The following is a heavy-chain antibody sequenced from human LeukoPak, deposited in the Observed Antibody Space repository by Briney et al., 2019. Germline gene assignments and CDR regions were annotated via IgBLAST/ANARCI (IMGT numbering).Heavy chain of an antibody. V-gene: IGHV1-69*13. CDR3: AREKRVEMATPYYYYGMDV. CDR2: IIPIFGTA. CDR1: GGTFSSYA. Sequence: GASVKVSCKASGGTFSSYAISWVRQAPGQGLEWVGGIIPIFGTANYAQKFQGRVTITADESTSTAYMELSSLRSEDTAVYYCAREKRVEMATPYYYYGMDVWGQGTTVTVSS. D-gene: IGHD5-24*01. J-gene: IGHJ6*02.